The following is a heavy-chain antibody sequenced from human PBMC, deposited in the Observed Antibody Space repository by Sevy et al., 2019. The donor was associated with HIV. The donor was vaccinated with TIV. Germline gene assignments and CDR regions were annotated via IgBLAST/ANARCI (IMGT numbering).Heavy chain of an antibody. CDR3: AKDIPGWSGFDY. Sequence: GGSLRLSCAASGFTFDDYTMHWVRQVPGKGLEWVSLITWDAAKTDYADSVKGRFTVSRENSENSLYLQMNSRRTEDTALYFCAKDIPGWSGFDYWGQGTLVTVSS. CDR1: GFTFDDYT. V-gene: IGHV3-43*01. CDR2: ITWDAAKT. D-gene: IGHD3-10*01. J-gene: IGHJ4*02.